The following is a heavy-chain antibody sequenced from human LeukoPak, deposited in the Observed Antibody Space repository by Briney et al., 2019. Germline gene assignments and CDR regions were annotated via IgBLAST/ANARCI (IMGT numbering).Heavy chain of an antibody. Sequence: PSETLSLTCAVYGGSFSGYYWSWIRQPPGKGLEWIGEINHSGSTNYNPSLKSRVTISVDTSKNQFSLKLSSVTAADTAVYYCARVSGSGPFDYWGQGTLVTVSP. D-gene: IGHD1-26*01. V-gene: IGHV4-34*01. CDR3: ARVSGSGPFDY. CDR1: GGSFSGYY. CDR2: INHSGST. J-gene: IGHJ4*02.